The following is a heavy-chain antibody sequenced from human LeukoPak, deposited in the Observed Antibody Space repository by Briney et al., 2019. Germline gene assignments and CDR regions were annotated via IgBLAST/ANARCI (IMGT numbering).Heavy chain of an antibody. CDR3: ARSTGHIMVRGVSRFDY. CDR1: GESFSDYY. CDR2: INHSGST. Sequence: SETLSLTCAVYGESFSDYYWSWIRQPPGKGLEWIGEINHSGSTNYSPSLKSRVTISVNTSKNQFSLKLTSVTAADTAVYYCARSTGHIMVRGVSRFDYWGQGTLVTVSS. J-gene: IGHJ4*02. D-gene: IGHD3-10*01. V-gene: IGHV4-34*01.